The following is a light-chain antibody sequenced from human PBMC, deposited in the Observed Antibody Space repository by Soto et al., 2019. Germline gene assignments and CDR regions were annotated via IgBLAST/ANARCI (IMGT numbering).Light chain of an antibody. Sequence: QSVLTPPASVTGSPGQAITISYTGTINDIGSYHYVAWYQHHPGKAPQLIIYEVTHRPSGVSNRFSGSKSGNTASLTISGLQAEDEADYYCSSYTTTSTTFGGGTK. CDR2: EVT. CDR3: SSYTTTSTT. V-gene: IGLV2-14*01. J-gene: IGLJ3*02. CDR1: INDIGSYHY.